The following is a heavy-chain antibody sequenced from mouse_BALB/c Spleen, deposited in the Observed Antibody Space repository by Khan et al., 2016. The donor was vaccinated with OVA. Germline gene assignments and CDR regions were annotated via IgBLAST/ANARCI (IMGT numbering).Heavy chain of an antibody. CDR2: IDPYNGGS. CDR1: DYSFTDYN. CDR3: ALIYYYGTGFDY. D-gene: IGHD1-1*01. V-gene: IGHV1S135*01. J-gene: IGHJ2*01. Sequence: VQLKQSGPELVKPGASVKVSCKASDYSFTDYNMYWVKQSHGKSLEWIGYIDPYNGGSIYNQKFKGKATLTVDKSSSTAFMHLNSLTSEDSAVYYCALIYYYGTGFDYWGQGTTLTVSS.